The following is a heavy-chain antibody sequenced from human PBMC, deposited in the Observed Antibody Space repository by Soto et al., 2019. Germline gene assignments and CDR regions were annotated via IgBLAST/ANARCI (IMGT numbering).Heavy chain of an antibody. D-gene: IGHD3-10*01. Sequence: SETLSLTCTVSGGSISSYYWSWIRQPPGKGLEWIGYIYYSGSTNYNPSLKSRVTISVDTSKNQFSLNSLRAEDTAVYYCAKVAQSSSGTYHYDHWGQGALVTVSS. J-gene: IGHJ5*02. V-gene: IGHV4-59*12. CDR3: AKVAQSSSGTYHYDH. CDR1: GGSISSYY. CDR2: IYYSGST.